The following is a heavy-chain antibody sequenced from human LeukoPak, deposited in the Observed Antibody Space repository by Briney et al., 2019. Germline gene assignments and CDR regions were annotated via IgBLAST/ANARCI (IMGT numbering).Heavy chain of an antibody. Sequence: SVKVSCKASGYTFTGFYIHWVRQAPGQGLEWMGRIIPILGIANYAQKFQGRVTITADKSTSTAYMELSSLRSEDTAVYYCARDGYYYGSGSDVWGQGTTVTVSS. CDR2: IIPILGIA. V-gene: IGHV1-69*04. D-gene: IGHD3-10*01. CDR1: GYTFTGFY. CDR3: ARDGYYYGSGSDV. J-gene: IGHJ6*02.